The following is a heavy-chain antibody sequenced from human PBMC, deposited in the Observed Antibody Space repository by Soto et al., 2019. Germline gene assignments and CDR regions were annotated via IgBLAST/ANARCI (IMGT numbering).Heavy chain of an antibody. CDR1: GLSLNSTGVG. CDR2: IYWNDDK. D-gene: IGHD1-20*01. CDR3: AHRRARNNIAAFDF. Sequence: QITLKESGPTLVKPTQPLTLTCTLSGLSLNSTGVGVGWIRPPPGEALEWLGIIYWNDDKHYSTSLKSRLTITKNTSKSQLVITMTIKDPVDTATYYGAHRRARNNIAAFDFWGQGTLVTVSS. J-gene: IGHJ4*02. V-gene: IGHV2-5*01.